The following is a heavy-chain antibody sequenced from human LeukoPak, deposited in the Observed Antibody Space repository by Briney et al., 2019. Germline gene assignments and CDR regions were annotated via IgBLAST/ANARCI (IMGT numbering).Heavy chain of an antibody. J-gene: IGHJ3*02. D-gene: IGHD3-22*01. Sequence: GGSLRLSCAASGFTFSSYSTNWVRQAPGKGLEWVSVIYSGGSTYYADSVKGRFTISRDNSKNTLYLQMNSLRAEDTAVYYCARDGFSSGYPYDAFDIWGQGTMVTVSS. CDR2: IYSGGST. CDR1: GFTFSSYS. CDR3: ARDGFSSGYPYDAFDI. V-gene: IGHV3-53*01.